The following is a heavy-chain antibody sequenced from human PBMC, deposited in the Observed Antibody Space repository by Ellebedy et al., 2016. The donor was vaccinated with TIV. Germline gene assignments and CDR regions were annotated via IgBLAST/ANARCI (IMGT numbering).Heavy chain of an antibody. V-gene: IGHV3-7*01. Sequence: GESLKISXTASGITFSNFWMAWVRQAPGRGLEWVANINQDGSQKYYLDSVKGRFTISKDNAKNSVYLQMNNLRAEDTAVYYCARYPGGRYHFDYWGQGTLVTVSS. CDR2: INQDGSQK. CDR1: GITFSNFW. D-gene: IGHD1-26*01. CDR3: ARYPGGRYHFDY. J-gene: IGHJ4*02.